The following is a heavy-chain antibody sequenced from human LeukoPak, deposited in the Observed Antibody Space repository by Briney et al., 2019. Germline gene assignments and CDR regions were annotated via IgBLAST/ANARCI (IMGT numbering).Heavy chain of an antibody. CDR1: GFTFSSYS. CDR3: ARGADEPAVPNDVFDI. Sequence: PGGSLRLSCAASGFTFSSYSMNWVRQAPGKGLEWVSSISSSSSYIYYADSVKGRFTISRDNAKNSLYLQMNSLRAEDTAVYYCARGADEPAVPNDVFDIWGQGTMVTVSS. D-gene: IGHD2-2*01. J-gene: IGHJ3*02. CDR2: ISSSSSYI. V-gene: IGHV3-21*01.